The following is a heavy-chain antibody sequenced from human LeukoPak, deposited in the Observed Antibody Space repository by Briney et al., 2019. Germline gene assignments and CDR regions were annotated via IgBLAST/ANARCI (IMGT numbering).Heavy chain of an antibody. V-gene: IGHV1-69*05. D-gene: IGHD5-24*01. CDR2: IIPIFGTA. J-gene: IGHJ4*02. CDR3: ARTRRDGYKAAVPGPPDY. CDR1: GGTFSSYA. Sequence: SVKVSCKASGGTFSSYAISWVRQAPGQGLEWMGGIIPIFGTANYAQKFQGRVTITTDESTSTAYMELSSLRSEDTAVYYCARTRRDGYKAAVPGPPDYWGQGTLVTVSS.